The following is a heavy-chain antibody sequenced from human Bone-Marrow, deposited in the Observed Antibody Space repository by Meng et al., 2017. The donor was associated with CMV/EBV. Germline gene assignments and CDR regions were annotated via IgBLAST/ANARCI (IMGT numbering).Heavy chain of an antibody. CDR3: ARGLGFWSGSCMDV. Sequence: GSLRLSCTVSGGSISSSSYYWGWIRQPPGKGLEWIGSIYYSGSTYYNPSLKSRVTISVDTSKNQFSLKLSSVTAADTAVYYCARGLGFWSGSCMDVRGQGTTVTVSS. J-gene: IGHJ6*02. V-gene: IGHV4-39*07. D-gene: IGHD3-3*01. CDR1: GGSISSSSYY. CDR2: IYYSGST.